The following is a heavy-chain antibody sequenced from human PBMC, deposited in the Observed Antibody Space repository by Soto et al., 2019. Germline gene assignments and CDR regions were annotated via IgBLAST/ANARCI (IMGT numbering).Heavy chain of an antibody. D-gene: IGHD6-19*01. CDR1: GFTFSSYA. V-gene: IGHV3-30-3*01. J-gene: IGHJ3*02. CDR3: ARDTAGTSASDI. Sequence: QVQLVESGGGVVQPGRSLRVSCAASGFTFSSYAMHWVRQAPGKGLEWVAVISYDGSNKYYADSVKGRFTISRDNSKNTLYLQMNSLRAEDTAVYYCARDTAGTSASDIWGQGTMVTVSS. CDR2: ISYDGSNK.